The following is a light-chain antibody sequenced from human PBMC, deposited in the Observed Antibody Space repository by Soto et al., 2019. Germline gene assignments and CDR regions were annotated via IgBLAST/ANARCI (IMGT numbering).Light chain of an antibody. Sequence: EIVLTQSPATLSLSPGERATLSCRASQSVSSYLAWYHQKPGQAPRLLIYDASNRATGIPARFSGSGSGTDFTLTISSLEPEDFAVYYCQQRSTFGQGTRLAI. V-gene: IGKV3-11*01. J-gene: IGKJ5*01. CDR1: QSVSSY. CDR2: DAS. CDR3: QQRST.